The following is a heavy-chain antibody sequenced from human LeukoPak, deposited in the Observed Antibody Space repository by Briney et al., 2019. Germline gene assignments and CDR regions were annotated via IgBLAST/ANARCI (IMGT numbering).Heavy chain of an antibody. Sequence: GGSLRLSCAASGFTFSSYSMNWVRHAPGKGLEWVSGISWNSGSIGYADSVKGRFTISRDNAKNSLYLQMNSLRAEDTALYYCAKALRRYSYGNNYFDYWGQGTLVTVSS. D-gene: IGHD5-18*01. CDR1: GFTFSSYS. CDR3: AKALRRYSYGNNYFDY. CDR2: ISWNSGSI. J-gene: IGHJ4*02. V-gene: IGHV3-9*01.